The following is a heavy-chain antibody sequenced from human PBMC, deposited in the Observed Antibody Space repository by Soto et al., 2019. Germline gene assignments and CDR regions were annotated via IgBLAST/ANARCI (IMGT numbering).Heavy chain of an antibody. CDR3: ARDPLKPIVVVPAATPTQRGMDV. CDR1: GGSISSGDYY. D-gene: IGHD2-2*01. CDR2: IYYSGST. V-gene: IGHV4-30-4*01. J-gene: IGHJ6*02. Sequence: LSLTCTVSGGSISSGDYYWSWIRQPPGKGLEWIGYIYYSGSTYYNPSLKSRVTISVDTSKNQFSLKLSSVTAADTAVYYCARDPLKPIVVVPAATPTQRGMDVWGQGTTVTVSS.